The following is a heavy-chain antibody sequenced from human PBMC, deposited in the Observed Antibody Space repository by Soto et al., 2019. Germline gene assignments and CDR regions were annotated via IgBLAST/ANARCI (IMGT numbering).Heavy chain of an antibody. V-gene: IGHV1-46*03. D-gene: IGHD3-3*01. J-gene: IGHJ4*02. CDR1: GYTITVYY. Sequence: GAPLNLSWKTSGYTITVYYVHWLRQTPGQGLEWMGIINPSGGSTSYAQKFQGRVTMTRDTSTSTVYMELSSLRSEDTAVYYCAREHWSPSGLVRPAYWGQGTLVIVFS. CDR2: INPSGGST. CDR3: AREHWSPSGLVRPAY.